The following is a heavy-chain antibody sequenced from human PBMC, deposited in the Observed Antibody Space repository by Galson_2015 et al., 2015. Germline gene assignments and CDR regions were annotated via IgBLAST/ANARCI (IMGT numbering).Heavy chain of an antibody. J-gene: IGHJ4*02. D-gene: IGHD1-1*01. V-gene: IGHV1-24*01. CDR3: AAGLAELARPLKY. CDR2: FDPEDGGT. Sequence: QSGAEVKKPGASVKVSCKVSGSTVADLSMHWVRQAAGKGPEWMGAFDPEDGGTLYAPKFQDRVTITVDTSTDTAYMEMSGLKSGDTAIYYWAAGLAELARPLKYWGQGSLVTVS. CDR1: GSTVADLS.